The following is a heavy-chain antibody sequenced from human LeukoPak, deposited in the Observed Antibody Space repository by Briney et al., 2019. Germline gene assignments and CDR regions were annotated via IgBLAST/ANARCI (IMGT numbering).Heavy chain of an antibody. CDR3: ARGFFWSGLKVNWFDP. D-gene: IGHD3-3*01. CDR2: INHSGST. Sequence: SETLSLTCAVYGGSFSGYYWSWIRQPPGKGLEWIGEINHSGSTNYNPSLKSRVTISVDTSKSQFSLKLSSVTAADTAVYYCARGFFWSGLKVNWFDPWGQGTLVTVSS. J-gene: IGHJ5*02. CDR1: GGSFSGYY. V-gene: IGHV4-34*01.